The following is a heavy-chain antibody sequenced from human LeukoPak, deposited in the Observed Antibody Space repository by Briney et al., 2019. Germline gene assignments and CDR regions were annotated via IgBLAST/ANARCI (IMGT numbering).Heavy chain of an antibody. CDR3: ARQGAAAGISRDFDY. J-gene: IGHJ4*02. CDR1: GGSISSSSYY. D-gene: IGHD6-13*01. V-gene: IGHV4-39*01. Sequence: SETLSLTRTVSGGSISSSSYYWGWIRQPPGKGLEWIGSIYYSGSTYYNPSLKSRVTISVDTSKNQFSLKLSSVTAADTAVYYCARQGAAAGISRDFDYWGQGTLVTVSS. CDR2: IYYSGST.